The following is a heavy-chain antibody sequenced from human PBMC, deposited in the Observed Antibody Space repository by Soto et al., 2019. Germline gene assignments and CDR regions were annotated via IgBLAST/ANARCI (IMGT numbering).Heavy chain of an antibody. J-gene: IGHJ4*02. D-gene: IGHD3-22*01. Sequence: GESLKISCAASGFTFSSYGMHWVRQAPGKGLEWVAVIWYDGSNKYYADSVKGRFTISRDNSKNTLYLQMNSLRAEDTAVYYCARESWYYDSSGYFDYWGQGTLVTVSS. CDR3: ARESWYYDSSGYFDY. CDR1: GFTFSSYG. V-gene: IGHV3-33*01. CDR2: IWYDGSNK.